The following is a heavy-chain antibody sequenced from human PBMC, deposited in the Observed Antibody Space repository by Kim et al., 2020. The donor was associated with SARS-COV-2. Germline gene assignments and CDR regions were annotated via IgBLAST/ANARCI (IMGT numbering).Heavy chain of an antibody. V-gene: IGHV4-31*03. CDR1: GGSISSGGYY. D-gene: IGHD4-17*01. J-gene: IGHJ5*02. CDR3: ARDTTAFYGDYHWFDP. Sequence: SETLSLTCTVSGGSISSGGYYWSWIRQHPGKGLEWIGYIYYSGSTYYNPSLKSRVTISVDTSKNQFSLKLSSVTAADTAVYYCARDTTAFYGDYHWFDPWGQGTLVTVSS. CDR2: IYYSGST.